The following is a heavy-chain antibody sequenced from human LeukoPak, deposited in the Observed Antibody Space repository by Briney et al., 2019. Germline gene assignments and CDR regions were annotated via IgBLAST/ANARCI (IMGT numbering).Heavy chain of an antibody. D-gene: IGHD3-9*01. CDR2: IYHSGST. CDR3: ARLYYDILTGTTYYYYMDV. CDR1: GGSISSSNW. Sequence: SETLSLTCAVSGGSISSSNWWSWVRQPPGKGLEWIGEIYHSGSTNYNPSLKSRVTISVDKSKNQFSLKLSSVTAADTAVYYCARLYYDILTGTTYYYYMDVWGKGTTVTVSS. V-gene: IGHV4-4*02. J-gene: IGHJ6*03.